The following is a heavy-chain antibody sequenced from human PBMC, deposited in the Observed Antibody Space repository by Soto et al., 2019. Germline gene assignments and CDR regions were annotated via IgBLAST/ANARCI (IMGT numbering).Heavy chain of an antibody. CDR3: AKDIYDSSGYYYGDWFDP. CDR2: ISGSGGST. Sequence: EVQLLESGGGLVQPGGSLRLSCAASGFTFSSYAMSWVRQAPGKGLEWVSAISGSGGSTYYADSVKGRFTISRDNSKKTLYLKMNSLGAEDTAVYYCAKDIYDSSGYYYGDWFDPWGQGNLVTVSS. V-gene: IGHV3-23*01. CDR1: GFTFSSYA. J-gene: IGHJ5*02. D-gene: IGHD3-22*01.